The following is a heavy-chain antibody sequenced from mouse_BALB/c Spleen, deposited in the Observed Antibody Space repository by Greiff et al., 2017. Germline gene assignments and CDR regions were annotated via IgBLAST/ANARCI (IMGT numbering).Heavy chain of an antibody. J-gene: IGHJ2*01. CDR3: ARDITTASTRYFDY. V-gene: IGHV1S56*01. CDR2: IYPGNVNT. D-gene: IGHD1-2*01. CDR1: GYTFTSYY. Sequence: VQLQQSGPELVKPGASVRISCKASGYTFTSYYIHWVKQRPGQGLEWIGWIYPGNVNTKYNEKFKGKATLTADKSSSTAYMQLSSLTSEDSAVYFCARDITTASTRYFDYWGQGTTLTVSS.